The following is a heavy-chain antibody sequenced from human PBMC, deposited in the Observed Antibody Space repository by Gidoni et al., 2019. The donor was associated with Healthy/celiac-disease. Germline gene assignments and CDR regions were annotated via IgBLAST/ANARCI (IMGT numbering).Heavy chain of an antibody. CDR1: GFTFDDSA. CDR2: ISWNSGSI. J-gene: IGHJ5*02. CDR3: AKDKKPSSSWYRVPWFDP. V-gene: IGHV3-9*01. Sequence: EVQLVESGGGLVQPGRSLRLSCAPSGFTFDDSAMHWGRQAPGKGLEWVSGISWNSGSIGYADSVKGRFTISRDNAKNSLYLQMNSLRAEDTALYYCAKDKKPSSSWYRVPWFDPWGQGTLVTVSS. D-gene: IGHD6-13*01.